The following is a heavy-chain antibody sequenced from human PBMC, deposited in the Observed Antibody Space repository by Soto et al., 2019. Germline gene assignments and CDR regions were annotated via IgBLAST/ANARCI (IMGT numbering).Heavy chain of an antibody. V-gene: IGHV4-39*01. Sequence: PSETLSLTCTVSGGSISSSSYYWGWIRQPPGKGLEWIGSIYYSGSTYYNPSLKGRVTISVDTSKNQFSLKLSSVTAADTAVYYCASQNIVVVPAYRNFDPWGQGTLVTVSS. D-gene: IGHD2-2*01. CDR3: ASQNIVVVPAYRNFDP. CDR1: GGSISSSSYY. CDR2: IYYSGST. J-gene: IGHJ5*02.